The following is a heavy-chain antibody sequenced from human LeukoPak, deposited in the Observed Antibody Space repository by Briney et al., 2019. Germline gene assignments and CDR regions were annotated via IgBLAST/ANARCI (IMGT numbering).Heavy chain of an antibody. D-gene: IGHD4-17*01. CDR1: GGTFSSYA. Sequence: VASVKVSCKASGGTFSSYAISWVRQAPGQGLEWMGGIIPIFGTANYAQKFQGRVTITADESTSTAYMELRSLRSDDTAVYYCAREKVHGDYPDWGQGTLVTVSS. CDR3: AREKVHGDYPD. V-gene: IGHV1-69*13. J-gene: IGHJ4*02. CDR2: IIPIFGTA.